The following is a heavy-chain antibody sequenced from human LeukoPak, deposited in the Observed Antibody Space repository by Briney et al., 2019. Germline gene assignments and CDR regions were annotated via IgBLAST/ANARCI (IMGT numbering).Heavy chain of an antibody. D-gene: IGHD3-22*01. Sequence: PGGSLRLSCAASGFSFSNYAMSWVRQAPGKGLEWVSAIGDSGTSTSYADSVKGRFTISRDNSKNTLYLQMNSLRAEDTAVYYCAKDGRSGRITMIVVALDYWGQGTLVTVSS. CDR2: IGDSGTST. CDR3: AKDGRSGRITMIVVALDY. V-gene: IGHV3-23*01. J-gene: IGHJ4*02. CDR1: GFSFSNYA.